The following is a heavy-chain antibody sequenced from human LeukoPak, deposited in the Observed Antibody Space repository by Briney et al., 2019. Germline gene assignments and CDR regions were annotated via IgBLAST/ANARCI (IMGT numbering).Heavy chain of an antibody. V-gene: IGHV1-69*13. CDR3: ARVSGAKYPGYSSGHGFDP. CDR2: IIPIFGTA. CDR1: GGTFSNYA. D-gene: IGHD6-19*01. J-gene: IGHJ5*02. Sequence: GASVKVSCKASGGTFSNYAIIWVRQAPGQGLEWMGGIIPIFGTASSAQKFQGRVTITADESTSTAYMELSSLRSEDTAVYYCARVSGAKYPGYSSGHGFDPWGQGTLVTVSS.